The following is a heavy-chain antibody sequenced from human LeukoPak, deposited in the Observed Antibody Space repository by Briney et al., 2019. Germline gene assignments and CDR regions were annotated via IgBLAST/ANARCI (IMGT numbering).Heavy chain of an antibody. CDR2: IYHSGST. CDR1: GYSISSGYY. CDR3: ARVGIMDAFDI. D-gene: IGHD1-14*01. Sequence: SEPLSLTCTVSGYSISSGYYWGWIRQPPGKGLEWIGSIYHSGSTYYNPSLKSRVTISVDTSKNQFSLKLSSVTAADTAVYYCARVGIMDAFDIWGQGTMVTVSS. V-gene: IGHV4-38-2*02. J-gene: IGHJ3*02.